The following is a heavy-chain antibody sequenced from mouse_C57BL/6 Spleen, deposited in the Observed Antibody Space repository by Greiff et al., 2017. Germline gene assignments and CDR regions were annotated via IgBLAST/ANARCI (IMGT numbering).Heavy chain of an antibody. V-gene: IGHV1-55*01. CDR1: GYTFTSYW. J-gene: IGHJ2*01. CDR2: IYPGSGST. D-gene: IGHD1-1*01. Sequence: QVQLQQPGAELVKPGASVKMSCKASGYTFTSYWITWVKQRPGQGLEWIGDIYPGSGSTNYNEKFKSKATLTVDTSSSTAYMQLSSLTSEDSAVYYCARFITTVVDSYYFDYWGQGTTLTVSS. CDR3: ARFITTVVDSYYFDY.